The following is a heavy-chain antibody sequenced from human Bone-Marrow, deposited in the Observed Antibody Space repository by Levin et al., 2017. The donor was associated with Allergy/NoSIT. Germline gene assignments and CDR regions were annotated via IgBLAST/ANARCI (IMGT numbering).Heavy chain of an antibody. D-gene: IGHD5-12*01. CDR3: AKLSGDPTAKYDYGLDV. Sequence: KDGESLKISCKASGYSFTSYWIGWVRQMPGKGLEWMGIIYPGDSDTRYSPPLQGQVTISADKSISTAYLQWSSLKASDTAMYYCAKLSGDPTAKYDYGLDVWGQGTTVTVSS. CDR2: IYPGDSDT. J-gene: IGHJ6*02. CDR1: GYSFTSYW. V-gene: IGHV5-51*01.